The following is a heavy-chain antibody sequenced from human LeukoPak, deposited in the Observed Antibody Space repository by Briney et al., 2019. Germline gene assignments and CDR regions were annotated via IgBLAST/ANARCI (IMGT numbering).Heavy chain of an antibody. CDR2: INGDGTQK. CDR1: GFKFSDHN. CDR3: ARGDRGGD. D-gene: IGHD3-10*01. J-gene: IGHJ4*02. Sequence: GGSLRLSCAASGFKFSDHNMNWVRQAPGKGLEWVAAINGDGTQKFYVDSMEGRFTISRDNAKNSLYLQMNSLRAEDTAVYYCARGDRGGDWGQGTLVTVSS. V-gene: IGHV3-7*05.